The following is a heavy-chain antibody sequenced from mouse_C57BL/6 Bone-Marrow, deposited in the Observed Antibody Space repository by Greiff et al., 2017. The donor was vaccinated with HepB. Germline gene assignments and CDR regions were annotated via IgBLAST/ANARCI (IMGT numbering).Heavy chain of an antibody. D-gene: IGHD1-1*01. CDR1: GYTFTDYY. Sequence: VQLQQSGPVLVKPGASVKMSCKASGYTFTDYYMNWVKQSHGKSLEWIGVINPYNGGTSYNQKFKGKATLTVDKSSSTAYMELNSLTSEDSAVYYCARCDYGSSYDYAMDYWGQGTSVTVSS. CDR3: ARCDYGSSYDYAMDY. J-gene: IGHJ4*01. V-gene: IGHV1-19*01. CDR2: INPYNGGT.